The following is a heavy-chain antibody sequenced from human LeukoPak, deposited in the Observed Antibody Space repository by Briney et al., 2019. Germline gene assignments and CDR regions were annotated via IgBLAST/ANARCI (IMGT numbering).Heavy chain of an antibody. CDR1: GGSISSSNW. J-gene: IGHJ4*02. D-gene: IGHD3-22*01. V-gene: IGHV4-4*02. CDR3: ARKTDSSGYYPPPNYFDY. Sequence: SGTLSLTCAVSGGSISSSNWWSWVRQPPGKGLEWIGEIYHSGSTNYNPSLKSRVTTSVDKSKNQFSLKLSSVTAADTAVYYCARKTDSSGYYPPPNYFDYWGQGTLVTVSS. CDR2: IYHSGST.